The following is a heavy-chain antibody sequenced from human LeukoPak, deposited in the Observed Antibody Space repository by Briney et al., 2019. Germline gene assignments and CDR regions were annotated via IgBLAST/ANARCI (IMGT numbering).Heavy chain of an antibody. CDR2: INHNGNVK. V-gene: IGHV3-7*01. D-gene: IGHD3-10*01. Sequence: PGGSLRLSCAASGFTFSSYWMNWARQAPGKGLEWVASINHNGNVKYYVDSVKGRFTISRDNAKNSLYLQVNSLRAEDTAVYYCARSPKYYYGSGSYIGPIDYWGQGTLVTVSS. CDR3: ARSPKYYYGSGSYIGPIDY. J-gene: IGHJ4*02. CDR1: GFTFSSYW.